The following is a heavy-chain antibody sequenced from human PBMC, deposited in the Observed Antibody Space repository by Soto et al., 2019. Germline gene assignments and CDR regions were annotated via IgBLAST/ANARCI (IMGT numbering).Heavy chain of an antibody. CDR3: GRGRSGQIVVFY. V-gene: IGHV1-2*02. CDR2: IGPESGAT. D-gene: IGHD1-26*01. J-gene: IGHJ4*02. CDR1: GYTFTGHY. Sequence: ASVKVSFKASGYTFTGHYIHWVRQAPEQGPEWMGEIGPESGATRYAQKFQGRVTMTRDMSITTVYMELNNLSPGDTAVYYCGRGRSGQIVVFYWGQGTPVTVSS.